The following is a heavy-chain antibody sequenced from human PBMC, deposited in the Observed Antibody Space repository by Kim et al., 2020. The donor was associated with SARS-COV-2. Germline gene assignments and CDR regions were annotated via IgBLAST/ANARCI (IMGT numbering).Heavy chain of an antibody. CDR1: GFIFDDYA. CDR2: ISWNSGSI. V-gene: IGHV3-9*01. Sequence: GGSLRLSCAASGFIFDDYAMYWVRQVPGKGLEWVSRISWNSGSIDYGDAVKGRFTISRDNAKNSLHLQMKSLRAEDTALYYCAKDIESSGYYAMDVWGQG. J-gene: IGHJ6*02. CDR3: AKDIESSGYYAMDV. D-gene: IGHD3-22*01.